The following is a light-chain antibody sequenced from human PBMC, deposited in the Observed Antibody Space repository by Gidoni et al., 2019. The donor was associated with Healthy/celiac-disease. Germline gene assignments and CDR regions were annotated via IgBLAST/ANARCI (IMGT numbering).Light chain of an antibody. Sequence: DIALSLSPGTLSLSPGERATISCRASQSVSSSYLAWYQQKPGQAPRLLIYGASSRATGIPDRFSGSGSGTDFTLTISRLEPEDFAVYYCQQYGSFPLTFGGGTKVEIK. CDR1: QSVSSSY. CDR3: QQYGSFPLT. J-gene: IGKJ4*01. CDR2: GAS. V-gene: IGKV3-20*01.